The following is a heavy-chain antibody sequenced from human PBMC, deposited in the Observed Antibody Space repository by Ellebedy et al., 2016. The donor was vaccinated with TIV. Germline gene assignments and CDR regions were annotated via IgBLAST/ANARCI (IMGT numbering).Heavy chain of an antibody. J-gene: IGHJ6*02. Sequence: GSLRLSCIVSGDSVTSVNYYWGWIRQPPGKGLEWIGSIYYGGITYYNSSLKSRVTISLDTSNNQFSLRLTSVTAADTAVYYCAREPDIVATWTGGMDVWGQGTTVTVSS. V-gene: IGHV4-39*07. CDR2: IYYGGIT. CDR1: GDSVTSVNYY. CDR3: AREPDIVATWTGGMDV. D-gene: IGHD5-12*01.